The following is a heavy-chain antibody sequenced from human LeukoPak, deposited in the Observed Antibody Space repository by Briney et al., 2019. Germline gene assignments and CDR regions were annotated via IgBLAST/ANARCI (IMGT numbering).Heavy chain of an antibody. D-gene: IGHD6-13*01. CDR1: GGSFSGYY. CDR2: INHSGST. CDR3: ARGRGSSSWYYFDY. Sequence: SETLSLTCAVYGGSFSGYYWSWIRQPPGKGLEWIGEINHSGSTNYNPSLKSRVTISVDTSKNQFSLKLSSVTAADTAVYYCARGRGSSSWYYFDYWGQGTLVTVSS. V-gene: IGHV4-34*01. J-gene: IGHJ4*02.